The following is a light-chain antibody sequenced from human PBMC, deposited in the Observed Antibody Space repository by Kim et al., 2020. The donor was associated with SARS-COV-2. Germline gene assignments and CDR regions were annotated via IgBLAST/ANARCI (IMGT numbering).Light chain of an antibody. CDR3: QHYDAYPLT. CDR2: RAS. J-gene: IGKJ4*01. Sequence: DIQMTQSPSTLSTSVGDRVTITCRASQSIRIYLAWYQQKPGKAPKLLIYRASRLETVVPSRFSGSGSGTEFTLTISSLQPDDSAIYYCQHYDAYPLTFGGGTKVDIK. CDR1: QSIRIY. V-gene: IGKV1-5*03.